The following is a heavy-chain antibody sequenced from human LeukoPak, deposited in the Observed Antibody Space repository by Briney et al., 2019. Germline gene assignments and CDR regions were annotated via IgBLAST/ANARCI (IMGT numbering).Heavy chain of an antibody. CDR3: AKGDTVFRGGPDY. CDR2: IGAGGVNT. V-gene: IGHV3-23*01. CDR1: GFTFSNFV. J-gene: IGHJ4*02. D-gene: IGHD3-10*01. Sequence: PGGSLRLSCAASGFTFSNFVMNWVRQAPGKGLQWVSTIGAGGVNTFYADSVKGRFTISRDDSQNTLYLQLNSLRAEDTASYYCAKGDTVFRGGPDYWGQGTLVTVSS.